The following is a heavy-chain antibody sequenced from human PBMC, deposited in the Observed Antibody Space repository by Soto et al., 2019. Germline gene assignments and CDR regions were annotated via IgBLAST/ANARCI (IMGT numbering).Heavy chain of an antibody. J-gene: IGHJ6*02. V-gene: IGHV3-48*03. D-gene: IGHD3-3*01. Sequence: GGSLRLSCAGSGLTFSNSEMHWVRQAPGKGLEWLSYISKSGSVIYYADSVKGRFTISRDNATNFLYLQMNSLRAEDTAVYFCASVTLRFSYGIDVWGQGTTVTVSS. CDR2: ISKSGSVI. CDR1: GLTFSNSE. CDR3: ASVTLRFSYGIDV.